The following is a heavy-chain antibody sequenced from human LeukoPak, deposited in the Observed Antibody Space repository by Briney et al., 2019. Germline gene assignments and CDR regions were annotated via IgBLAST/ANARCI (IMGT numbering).Heavy chain of an antibody. V-gene: IGHV3-15*01. CDR3: TTAMTTVSYYAFDI. J-gene: IGHJ3*02. Sequence: GGSLRLSCAASGFTFSNAWMSWVRQAPGKGLEWVGRIKSKTDGGTTDYAAPVKGRFTISRDDSKNTLYLQMNSLKTEDTAVYYCTTAMTTVSYYAFDIWGQGTMVTVSS. D-gene: IGHD4-11*01. CDR2: IKSKTDGGTT. CDR1: GFTFSNAW.